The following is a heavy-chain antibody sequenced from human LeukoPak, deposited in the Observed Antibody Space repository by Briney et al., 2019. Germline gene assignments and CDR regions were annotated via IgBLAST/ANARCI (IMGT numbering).Heavy chain of an antibody. V-gene: IGHV3-48*01. CDR3: ARGGSSSSIPYYYDSSGDFDY. CDR2: ISSSSSTI. J-gene: IGHJ4*02. D-gene: IGHD3-22*01. Sequence: GGSLRLSCAASGFTFSSNSMNWVRQAPGKGLEWVSYISSSSSTIYYADSVKGRFTISRDNAKNSLYLQMNSLRAEDTAVYYCARGGSSSSIPYYYDSSGDFDYWGQGTLVTVSS. CDR1: GFTFSSNS.